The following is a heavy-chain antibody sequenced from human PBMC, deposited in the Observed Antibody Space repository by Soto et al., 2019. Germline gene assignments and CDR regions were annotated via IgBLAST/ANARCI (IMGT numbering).Heavy chain of an antibody. CDR3: AREPVDGVPGDY. CDR1: GYTFTAHS. D-gene: IGHD6-19*01. Sequence: VQLVQSGTQVKEPGASVRVSCKASGYTFTAHSLHWARQAPGQGLEWMGWIIVFHDWPRYAPPFHGRLTIATDTIGTTSYMHLTRLTPDDTAVYSWAREPVDGVPGDYWRQGPPVVVSS. J-gene: IGHJ4*02. CDR2: IIVFHDWP. V-gene: IGHV1-3*01.